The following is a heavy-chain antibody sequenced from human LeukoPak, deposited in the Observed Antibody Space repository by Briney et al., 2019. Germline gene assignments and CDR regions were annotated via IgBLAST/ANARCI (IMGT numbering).Heavy chain of an antibody. CDR1: GCSISSYY. D-gene: IGHD3-10*01. CDR3: AALWFGDAETPHDY. J-gene: IGHJ4*02. V-gene: IGHV4-59*01. Sequence: SETLSLTCTVSGCSISSYYWSWVRQPPGKGLEWIGYIYYTGSTNYNPSLKSRVTISVDTSKNQFSLKVRSVTAADTDVYYCAALWFGDAETPHDYWGQGTLVTVSS. CDR2: IYYTGST.